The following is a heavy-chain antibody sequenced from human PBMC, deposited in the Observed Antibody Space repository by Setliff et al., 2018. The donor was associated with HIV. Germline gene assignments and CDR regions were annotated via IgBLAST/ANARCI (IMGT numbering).Heavy chain of an antibody. Sequence: GGSLRLSCAASGFTVRDTHMTWVRQAPGKGLQWVSFIYSDGRTYYAESVKGRFTISRDDSKNTLYLQMHSLRVEDTAAYYCAKGVKWLDPWGQGIQVTVSS. CDR1: GFTVRDTH. V-gene: IGHV3-53*01. CDR2: IYSDGRT. J-gene: IGHJ5*02. D-gene: IGHD3-16*01. CDR3: AKGVKWLDP.